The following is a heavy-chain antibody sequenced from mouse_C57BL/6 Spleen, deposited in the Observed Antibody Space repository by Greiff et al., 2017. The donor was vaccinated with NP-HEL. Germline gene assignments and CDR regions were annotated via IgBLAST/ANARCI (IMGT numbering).Heavy chain of an antibody. V-gene: IGHV2-5*01. CDR1: GFSLTSYG. CDR2: IWRGGST. D-gene: IGHD2-4*01. CDR3: AKNIYYDYDGGYYYAMDY. J-gene: IGHJ4*01. Sequence: QVQLQQSGPGLVQPSQSLSITCTVSGFSLTSYGVHWVRQSPGKGLEWLGVIWRGGSTDYNAAFMSRLSITKDNSKSQVFFKMNSLQADDTAIYYCAKNIYYDYDGGYYYAMDYWGQGTSVTVSS.